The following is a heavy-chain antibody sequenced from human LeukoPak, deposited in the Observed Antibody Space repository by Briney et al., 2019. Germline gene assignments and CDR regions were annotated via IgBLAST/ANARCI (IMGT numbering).Heavy chain of an antibody. CDR3: ASGPGTPKGIDY. V-gene: IGHV1-69*13. Sequence: SVKVSCKASGGTFSSYAISWVRQAPGQGLEWMGGILPIFNRTNYARKFRDRVTITADESTSTAYMELSSLRSEDTAVYYCASGPGTPKGIDYWGQGTLVTVSS. J-gene: IGHJ4*02. CDR1: GGTFSSYA. D-gene: IGHD1-26*01. CDR2: ILPIFNRT.